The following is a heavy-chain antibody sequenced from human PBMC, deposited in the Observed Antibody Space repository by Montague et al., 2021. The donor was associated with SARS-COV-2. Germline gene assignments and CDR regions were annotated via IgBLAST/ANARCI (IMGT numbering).Heavy chain of an antibody. D-gene: IGHD7-27*01. CDR1: GGSIGTSSHF. Sequence: SETLSLTCTVSGGSIGTSSHFWGWVRQPPGKGLEWIGIIYFSGTTSYIPSLKSRLTISSDTSKNQFSLRLASVTAADTAVYYCARFREAGDVLDYWGQGNPVTVSS. V-gene: IGHV4-39*07. CDR3: ARFREAGDVLDY. CDR2: IYFSGTT. J-gene: IGHJ4*02.